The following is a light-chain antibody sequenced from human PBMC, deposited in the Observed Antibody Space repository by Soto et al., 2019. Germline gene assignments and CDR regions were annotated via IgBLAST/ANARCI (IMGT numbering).Light chain of an antibody. CDR1: SSNIGDNY. CDR3: GTWDNSLRALV. V-gene: IGLV1-51*01. J-gene: IGLJ1*01. CDR2: DNS. Sequence: QSVLSQSPSVSAAPGQRVTISCSGTSSNIGDNYVSWYQHLPETAPKLLIYDNSHRPSGIPDRFSGSKSGTSATLGITGLQTGDEADYYCGTWDNSLRALVFGTGTKVTVL.